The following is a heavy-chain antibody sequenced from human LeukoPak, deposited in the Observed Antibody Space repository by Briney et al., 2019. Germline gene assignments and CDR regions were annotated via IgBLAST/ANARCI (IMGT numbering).Heavy chain of an antibody. D-gene: IGHD1/OR15-1a*01. CDR2: IRYDGSNK. CDR3: AKDGMWVSGTIYYYYYMDV. J-gene: IGHJ6*03. CDR1: GFTFSSYA. V-gene: IGHV3-30*02. Sequence: GGSLRLSCAASGFTFSSYAMHWVRQAPGKGLEWVSFIRYDGSNKYYADSVQGRFTISRDNSKNMVYLQMNSLRAEDTAVYYCAKDGMWVSGTIYYYYYMDVWGKGTTVTVSS.